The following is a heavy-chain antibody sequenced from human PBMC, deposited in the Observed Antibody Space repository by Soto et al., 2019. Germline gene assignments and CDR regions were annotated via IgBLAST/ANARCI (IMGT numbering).Heavy chain of an antibody. V-gene: IGHV1-69*02. J-gene: IGHJ6*02. Sequence: QVQLVQSGAEVKKPGSSVKVSCKASGGTFSSYTISWVRQAPGQGLEWMGRINPILGIANYAQKFQGRVTITADKSTSTAYMELSSLRSEDTAVYYCASLMSSGYYYGMDVWGQGTTVTVSS. CDR2: INPILGIA. CDR1: GGTFSSYT. D-gene: IGHD3-10*01. CDR3: ASLMSSGYYYGMDV.